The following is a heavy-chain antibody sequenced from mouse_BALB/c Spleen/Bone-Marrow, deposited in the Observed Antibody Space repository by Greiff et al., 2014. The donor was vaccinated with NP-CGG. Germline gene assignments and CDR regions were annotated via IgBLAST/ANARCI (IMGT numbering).Heavy chain of an antibody. CDR2: IWADGST. J-gene: IGHJ4*01. V-gene: IGHV2-9*02. CDR1: GFSLTNYG. D-gene: IGHD1-2*01. Sequence: VKLQESGPGLVAPSQSLSITCTVSGFSLTNYGVHWVRQPPGKGLEWLGVIWADGSTNYNSALMSRLSTSKDNSKSQVFFKMNSLQTDDTAMYYCARITTATGAMDYWGQGTSVTVSS. CDR3: ARITTATGAMDY.